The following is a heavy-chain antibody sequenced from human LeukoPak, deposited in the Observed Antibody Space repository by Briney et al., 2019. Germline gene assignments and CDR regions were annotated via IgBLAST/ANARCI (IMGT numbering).Heavy chain of an antibody. D-gene: IGHD1-26*01. CDR3: ARKLGEVGATNNYFDY. CDR2: INTNTGNP. CDR1: GYIFTRYT. J-gene: IGHJ4*02. V-gene: IGHV7-4-1*02. Sequence: ASVKVSCKASGYIFTRYTMNWVRQAPGQGLEWMGWINTNTGNPTYAQGFTGRFVFSLDTSVSTAYLQISSLKAEDTAVYYCARKLGEVGATNNYFDYWGQGTLVTVSS.